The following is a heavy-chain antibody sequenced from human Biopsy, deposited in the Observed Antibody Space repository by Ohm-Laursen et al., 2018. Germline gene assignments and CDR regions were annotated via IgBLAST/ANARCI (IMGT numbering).Heavy chain of an antibody. D-gene: IGHD4-17*01. Sequence: SSVKVSCKASGYMFYSYAITWVRQAPGQGLEWMGGIIPLFGAPNYAQKFQGRLTITADESKSTTYMELSSLRSEDTAVYYCARLAQIYGDSPFDPWGQGTLVTVSS. V-gene: IGHV1-69*01. CDR3: ARLAQIYGDSPFDP. CDR1: GYMFYSYA. CDR2: IIPLFGAP. J-gene: IGHJ5*02.